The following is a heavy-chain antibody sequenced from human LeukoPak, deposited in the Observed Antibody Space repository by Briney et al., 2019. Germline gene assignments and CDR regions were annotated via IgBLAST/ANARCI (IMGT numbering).Heavy chain of an antibody. CDR1: GGSFSGYC. CDR3: ARVPHSVEGSMKAVFIHYFDY. J-gene: IGHJ4*02. Sequence: SETLSLTCAVYGGSFSGYCWGWIRQPPGKGLEWIGGIDHSGNTHYNPSLKNRVTISADTSKNEFSLKLSSVTATDTAVYYCARVPHSVEGSMKAVFIHYFDYWGQGSLVTVSS. D-gene: IGHD3-22*01. V-gene: IGHV4-34*01. CDR2: IDHSGNT.